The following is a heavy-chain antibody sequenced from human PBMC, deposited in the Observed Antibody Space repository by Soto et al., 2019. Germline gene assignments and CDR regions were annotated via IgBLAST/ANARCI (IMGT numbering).Heavy chain of an antibody. CDR1: GYTFTSYG. V-gene: IGHV1-18*04. CDR3: AGPDFYGSGSYYRRGYYYYGMDV. Sequence: ASVNVSCKASGYTFTSYGISWVRQAPGQGLEWMGWISAYNGNTNYAQKLQGRVTMTTDTSTSTAYMGLRSLRSDDTAVYYCAGPDFYGSGSYYRRGYYYYGMDVWGQGTTVTVSS. J-gene: IGHJ6*02. CDR2: ISAYNGNT. D-gene: IGHD3-10*01.